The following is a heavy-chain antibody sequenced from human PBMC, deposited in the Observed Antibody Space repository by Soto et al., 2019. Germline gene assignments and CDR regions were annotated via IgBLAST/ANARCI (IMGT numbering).Heavy chain of an antibody. J-gene: IGHJ4*02. D-gene: IGHD6-13*01. V-gene: IGHV4-31*03. CDR1: GGSISSGGYY. Sequence: TLSLTCTVSGGSISSGGYYWSWIRQHPGKGLEWIGYIYYSGSTYYNPSLKSRVTILLDTSKNHFSLKLSSVSAADTAVYYCARDLAAGSPYWGQGTLVTVSS. CDR3: ARDLAAGSPY. CDR2: IYYSGST.